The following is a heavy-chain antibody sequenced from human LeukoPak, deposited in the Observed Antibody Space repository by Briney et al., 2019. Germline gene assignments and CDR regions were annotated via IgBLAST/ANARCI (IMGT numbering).Heavy chain of an antibody. Sequence: GGSLRLSCAASGFTFSSYSMNWVRQAPGKGLEWVSSISSSSSYIYYADSVKGRFTISRDNAKNSLYLQMNSLRAEDTAVYYCARGKGRYGDLNYWGQGTLVTVSS. D-gene: IGHD4-17*01. CDR1: GFTFSSYS. CDR3: ARGKGRYGDLNY. J-gene: IGHJ4*02. V-gene: IGHV3-21*01. CDR2: ISSSSSYI.